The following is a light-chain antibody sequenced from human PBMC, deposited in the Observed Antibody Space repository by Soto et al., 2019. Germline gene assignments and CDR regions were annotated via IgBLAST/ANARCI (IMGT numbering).Light chain of an antibody. CDR2: AAS. J-gene: IGKJ3*01. Sequence: IVLTQSPGTLYLSPGERATLSCRASQSVSVNSLAWYQQKGGQAPRLLIYAASTRATGVPDRFSGTGSGTDFALTISRLETDDSAVYYCQQYGGSPFTFGPGTKVDIK. V-gene: IGKV3-20*01. CDR1: QSVSVNS. CDR3: QQYGGSPFT.